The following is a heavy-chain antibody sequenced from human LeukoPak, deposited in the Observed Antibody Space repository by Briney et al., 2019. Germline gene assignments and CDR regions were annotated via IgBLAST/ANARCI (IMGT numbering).Heavy chain of an antibody. CDR2: ISYDGSNK. D-gene: IGHD3-10*01. CDR1: GFTFSSYA. CDR3: AKDRNYGSGSRRYYFDY. Sequence: GGSLRLPCAASGFTFSSYAMHWVRQAPGKGLEWVAVISYDGSNKYYADSVKGRFTISRDNSKNTLYLQMNSLRAEDTAVYYCAKDRNYGSGSRRYYFDYWGQGTLVTVSS. V-gene: IGHV3-30*04. J-gene: IGHJ4*02.